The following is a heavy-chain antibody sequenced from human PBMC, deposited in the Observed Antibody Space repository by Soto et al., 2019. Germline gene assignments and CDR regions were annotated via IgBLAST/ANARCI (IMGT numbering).Heavy chain of an antibody. Sequence: GASVTVSCQASGYTFTGYYIHWVRQAPGQALEWMGWTNPSNGGTNYAQKFQGRVTMTRDTSLSIGYMELTTLRSDDTAVFYCAREVGGGRQYYFDSWGLGTLVTVSS. CDR3: AREVGGGRQYYFDS. J-gene: IGHJ4*02. V-gene: IGHV1-2*02. CDR2: TNPSNGGT. D-gene: IGHD3-16*01. CDR1: GYTFTGYY.